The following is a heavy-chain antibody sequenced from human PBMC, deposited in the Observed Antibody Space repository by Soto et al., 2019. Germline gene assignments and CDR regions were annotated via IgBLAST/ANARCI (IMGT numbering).Heavy chain of an antibody. V-gene: IGHV3-30*14. J-gene: IGHJ5*02. CDR2: ISYDGSNK. CDR1: GFTFSSYA. Sequence: QVQLVESGGGVVQPGRSLRLSCAASGFTFSSYAMHWVRQAPGKGLEWVAVISYDGSNKYYADSVKGRFTISRDNSKNTLYLQMNSLRAEDTAGYYCARDGQAAAGPYTWFDPWGQGTLVTVSS. D-gene: IGHD6-13*01. CDR3: ARDGQAAAGPYTWFDP.